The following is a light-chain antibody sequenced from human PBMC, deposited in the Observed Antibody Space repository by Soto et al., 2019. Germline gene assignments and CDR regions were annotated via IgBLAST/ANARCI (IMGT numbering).Light chain of an antibody. J-gene: IGKJ4*01. CDR1: QSIGNY. Sequence: AIRMTQSPSSFSASTGDRVTITCRASQSIGNYLAWYQQKPGRAPKLLIFAASTLQRGVPSRFSGSGSGTDFTLTISCLQSEDFATYYCQQYYIYPPTFGGGTKVEIK. V-gene: IGKV1-8*01. CDR3: QQYYIYPPT. CDR2: AAS.